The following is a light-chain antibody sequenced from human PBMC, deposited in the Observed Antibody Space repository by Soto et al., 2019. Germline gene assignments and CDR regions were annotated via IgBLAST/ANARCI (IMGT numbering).Light chain of an antibody. J-gene: IGKJ5*01. Sequence: DIPMTQSPSSLSASIGDRVTITCRASQTVSTSLHWYQQKPGKAPNLLIYAASSLQSGVPSRFSGRGSGTDFTLIISSLQPEDFATYYCQQSYSTPVTFGQGTRLEIK. CDR3: QQSYSTPVT. CDR2: AAS. V-gene: IGKV1-39*01. CDR1: QTVSTS.